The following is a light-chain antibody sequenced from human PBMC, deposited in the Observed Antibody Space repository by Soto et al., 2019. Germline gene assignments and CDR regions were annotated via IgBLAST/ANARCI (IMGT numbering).Light chain of an antibody. CDR2: DAS. CDR1: QGVSSY. Sequence: EIVLTQSPATLSLSPGERATLSCRASQGVSSYLAWYQQKPGQAPRLLIYDASNSATGIPARFSGSGPGTDFTLTISSLEPEDFAVYYCQQRSNWHPDPFGGGTKVEIK. V-gene: IGKV3D-11*01. CDR3: QQRSNWHPDP. J-gene: IGKJ4*01.